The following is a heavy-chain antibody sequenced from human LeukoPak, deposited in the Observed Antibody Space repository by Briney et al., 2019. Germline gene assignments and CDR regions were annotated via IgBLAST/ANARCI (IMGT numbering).Heavy chain of an antibody. J-gene: IGHJ4*02. V-gene: IGHV4-30-4*07. CDR2: IYYSGST. D-gene: IGHD3-22*01. CDR3: ARDRYYYDSSGYLFDY. CDR1: GGSISSGGYS. Sequence: SETLSLTCAVSGGSISSGGYSWSWIRQPPGKGLEWIGYIYYSGSTYYNPSLKSRVTISVDTSKNQFSLKLSSVTAADTAVYYCARDRYYYDSSGYLFDYWGQGTLVTVSS.